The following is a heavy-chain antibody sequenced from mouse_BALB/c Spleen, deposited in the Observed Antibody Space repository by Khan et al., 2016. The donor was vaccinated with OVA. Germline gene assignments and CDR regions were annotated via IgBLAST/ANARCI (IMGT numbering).Heavy chain of an antibody. CDR2: IWSDGKT. Sequence: VQLQESGPGLVAPSQSLSITCTVSGFSLTSYGVYWVRQPPGKGLEWLVVIWSDGKTTYNSTLKSRLSISKDNSKSQVFLKMNSLQNDDTSMYXCARKTHMITTVMDYWGQGTSVTVSS. D-gene: IGHD2-4*01. J-gene: IGHJ4*01. V-gene: IGHV2-6*02. CDR1: GFSLTSYG. CDR3: ARKTHMITTVMDY.